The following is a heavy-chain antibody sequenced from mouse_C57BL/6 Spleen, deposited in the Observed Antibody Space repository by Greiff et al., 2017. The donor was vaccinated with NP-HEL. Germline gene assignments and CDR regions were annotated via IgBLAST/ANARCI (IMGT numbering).Heavy chain of an antibody. CDR3: AREITTVVATDFDY. CDR2: INPSSGYT. Sequence: QVQLKESGAELARPGASVKMSCKASGYTFTSYTMHWVKQRPGQGLEWIGYINPSSGYTKYNQKFKDKATLTADKSSSTAYMQLSSLTSEDSAVYYCAREITTVVATDFDYWGQGTTLTVSS. J-gene: IGHJ2*01. CDR1: GYTFTSYT. D-gene: IGHD1-1*01. V-gene: IGHV1-4*01.